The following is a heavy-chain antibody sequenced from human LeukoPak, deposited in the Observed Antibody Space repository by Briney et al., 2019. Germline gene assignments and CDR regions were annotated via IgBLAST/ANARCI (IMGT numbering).Heavy chain of an antibody. V-gene: IGHV3-23*01. J-gene: IGHJ6*02. Sequence: PGGSLRLSCAASGFTFSSYAMSWVRQAPGKGLEWVSAISGSGGSTYYADSVKGRFTISRDNAKNSLYLQMNSLRDEDTAVYYCARVSGTTPQYYYYGMDVWGQGTTVTVSS. CDR2: ISGSGGST. CDR1: GFTFSSYA. D-gene: IGHD1-14*01. CDR3: ARVSGTTPQYYYYGMDV.